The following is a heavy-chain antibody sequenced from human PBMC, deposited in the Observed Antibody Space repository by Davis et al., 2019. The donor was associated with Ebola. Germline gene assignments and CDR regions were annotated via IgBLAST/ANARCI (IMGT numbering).Heavy chain of an antibody. Sequence: GGSLRPPCAASGFTFSSYWMSWVRQAPGKGLEWVANIKQDGSEKYYVDSVKGRFTISRDNAKNSLYLQMNSLRAEDTAVYYCAREHIVVVTAIYYYYGMDVWGQGTTVTVSS. J-gene: IGHJ6*02. D-gene: IGHD2-21*02. CDR3: AREHIVVVTAIYYYYGMDV. CDR1: GFTFSSYW. CDR2: IKQDGSEK. V-gene: IGHV3-7*03.